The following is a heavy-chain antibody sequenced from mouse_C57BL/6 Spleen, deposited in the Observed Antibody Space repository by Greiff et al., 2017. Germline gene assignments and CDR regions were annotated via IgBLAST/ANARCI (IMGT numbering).Heavy chain of an antibody. Sequence: EVKLQESGAELVRPGASVKLSCTASGFNIKDDYMHWVKQRPEQGLEWIGWIDPENGDTEYASKFQGKAPITADPSSNTAYLQLSSLPSEDTAVYYCTKVSTMVTHWYFDVWGTGTTVTVSS. CDR3: TKVSTMVTHWYFDV. J-gene: IGHJ1*03. D-gene: IGHD2-1*01. V-gene: IGHV14-4*01. CDR2: IDPENGDT. CDR1: GFNIKDDY.